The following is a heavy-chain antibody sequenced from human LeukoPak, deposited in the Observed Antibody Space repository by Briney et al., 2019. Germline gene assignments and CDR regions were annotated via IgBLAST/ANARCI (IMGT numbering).Heavy chain of an antibody. CDR3: ARGERGYRYGFEYFQK. CDR1: GYTFTSYV. CDR2: MNSNSGNT. Sequence: ASVKVSCKASGYTFTSYVNWVRQATGQGREGMGWMNSNSGNTGYAQKFQARVTFTRITSMSTAYMKLRSLRSEDTAVYYYARGERGYRYGFEYFQKWGQGTLVTVSS. V-gene: IGHV1-8*01. D-gene: IGHD5-18*01. J-gene: IGHJ1*01.